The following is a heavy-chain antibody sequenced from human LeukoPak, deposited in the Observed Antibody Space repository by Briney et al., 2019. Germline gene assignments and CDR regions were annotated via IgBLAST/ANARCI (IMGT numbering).Heavy chain of an antibody. CDR3: ASRSRAAGTYYFDY. D-gene: IGHD6-6*01. V-gene: IGHV3-23*01. CDR1: GFTLSSYA. CDR2: ISGSGGST. Sequence: GRSLRLSCAASGFTLSSYAMSWVRQAPGKGLEWVSAISGSGGSTYYADSVKGRFTISRDNSKNTLYLQMNSLRAEDTAVYYCASRSRAAGTYYFDYWGQGTLVTVSS. J-gene: IGHJ4*02.